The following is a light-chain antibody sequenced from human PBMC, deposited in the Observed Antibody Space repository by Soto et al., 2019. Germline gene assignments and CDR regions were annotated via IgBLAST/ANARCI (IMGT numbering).Light chain of an antibody. CDR2: GAF. CDR1: QSVSSNH. Sequence: EIVLTQSPGTLSLSPGERATLSCRASQSVSSNHLAWYQQKPGQAPRLLIYGAFNRATGIPDRFSGSGSGTDFTLTISGLEPEDFVVYYCQQYASSPRTLGQGTKVEV. J-gene: IGKJ1*01. CDR3: QQYASSPRT. V-gene: IGKV3-20*01.